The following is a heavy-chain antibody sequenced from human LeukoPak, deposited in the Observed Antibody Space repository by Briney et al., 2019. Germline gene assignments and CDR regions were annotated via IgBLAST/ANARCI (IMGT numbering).Heavy chain of an antibody. V-gene: IGHV3-30*01. CDR2: ISYDGSNK. CDR3: ARDGDSRGDY. D-gene: IGHD6-13*01. J-gene: IGHJ4*02. CDR1: GFTFSSYA. Sequence: GRSLRLSCAASGFTFSSYAMHWVRQAPGKGLEWVAVISYDGSNKYYADSVKGRFTISRDNSKNTLYLQMNSLRAEDTAVYYCARDGDSRGDYWGQGTLVTVSS.